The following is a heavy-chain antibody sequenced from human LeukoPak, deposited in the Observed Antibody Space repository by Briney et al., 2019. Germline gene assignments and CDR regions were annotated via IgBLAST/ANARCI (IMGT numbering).Heavy chain of an antibody. Sequence: TGGSLRLSCAASGFTFGNYAMNWVRQARGKGLEWVSSLSRSGGNPNYADCVKGRFTISRDNCKNTVFLQMNSLRAEDTALYSCAKCARTPEGGSGWCNWFDTWGQGTQVTVSS. CDR3: AKCARTPEGGSGWCNWFDT. D-gene: IGHD3-3*01. CDR1: GFTFGNYA. J-gene: IGHJ5*02. CDR2: LSRSGGNP. V-gene: IGHV3-23*01.